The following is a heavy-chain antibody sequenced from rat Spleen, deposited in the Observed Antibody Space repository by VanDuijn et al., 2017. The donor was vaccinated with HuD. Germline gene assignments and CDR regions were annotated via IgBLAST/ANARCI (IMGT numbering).Heavy chain of an antibody. CDR2: ISSGGNT. CDR3: ARIPGYKPNYVMDA. J-gene: IGHJ4*01. CDR1: GFSLTNYG. V-gene: IGHV2S8*01. D-gene: IGHD1-4*01. Sequence: QVQLKESGPGLVQPSQTLSLTCTVSGFSLTNYGVSWVRQPPGKGLEWIAGISSGGNTYHNSVLKSRLSISRDISKSQVFLKMNSLQTEDTATYYCARIPGYKPNYVMDAWGQGASVTVSS.